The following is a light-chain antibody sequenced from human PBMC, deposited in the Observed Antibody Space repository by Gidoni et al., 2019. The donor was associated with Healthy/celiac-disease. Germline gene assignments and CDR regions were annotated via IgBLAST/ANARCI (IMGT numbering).Light chain of an antibody. CDR3: QQRSNWPPIT. Sequence: EIVLTQSPATLSLSPGERATLSCRASQSVSSYLAWYQKKPGHAPRLLIYVASNRATGIPARFSGSGYGTDLTLNIRSLEPEDFAVYSCQQRSNWPPITFGQGTRLEIK. J-gene: IGKJ5*01. V-gene: IGKV3-11*01. CDR2: VAS. CDR1: QSVSSY.